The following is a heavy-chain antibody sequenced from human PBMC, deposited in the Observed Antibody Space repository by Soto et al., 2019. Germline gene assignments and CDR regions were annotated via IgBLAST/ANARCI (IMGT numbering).Heavy chain of an antibody. J-gene: IGHJ6*03. CDR3: AKKRSSTMVRGVIAYSGYMDV. CDR1: GFTFSSYG. CDR2: ISYDGSNK. V-gene: IGHV3-30*18. Sequence: GGSLRLSCAASGFTFSSYGMHWVRQAPGKGLEWVAVISYDGSNKYYADSVKGRFTISRDNSKNTLYLQMNSLRAEDTAVYYCAKKRSSTMVRGVIAYSGYMDVWGKGTTVTVSS. D-gene: IGHD3-10*01.